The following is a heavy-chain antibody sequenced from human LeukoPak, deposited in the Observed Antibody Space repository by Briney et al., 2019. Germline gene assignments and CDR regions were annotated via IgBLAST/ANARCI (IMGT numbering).Heavy chain of an antibody. CDR2: MNPNSGNT. Sequence: GASVKVSCKAPGYTFTSYDINWVRQATGQGLEWMGWMNPNSGNTGYAQKFQGRVTMTRNTSISTAYMELSSLRSEDTAVYYCARGEDLWFGELYSFDYWGQGTLVTVSS. D-gene: IGHD3-10*01. CDR3: ARGEDLWFGELYSFDY. CDR1: GYTFTSYD. J-gene: IGHJ4*02. V-gene: IGHV1-8*01.